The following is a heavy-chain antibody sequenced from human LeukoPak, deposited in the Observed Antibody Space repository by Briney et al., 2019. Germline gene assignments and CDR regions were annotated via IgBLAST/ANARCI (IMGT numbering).Heavy chain of an antibody. J-gene: IGHJ5*02. V-gene: IGHV3-74*01. CDR2: INSDGSNR. CDR1: GFTFTHYW. Sequence: GGSLRLSCTASGFTFTHYWMHWVRQVPGKGLVWVSRINSDGSNRNYADSVKGRFTISRDNAKNSLHLQMNSLRAEDTAVYYCARHPYDSRGYVTWGQGILVTVSS. D-gene: IGHD3-22*01. CDR3: ARHPYDSRGYVT.